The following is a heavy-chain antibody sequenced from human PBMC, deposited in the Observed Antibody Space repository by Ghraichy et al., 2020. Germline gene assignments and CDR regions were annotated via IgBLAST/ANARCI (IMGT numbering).Heavy chain of an antibody. D-gene: IGHD2/OR15-2a*01. Sequence: GGSLRLSCVASGFTFSNAWMTWVRQPPGKGLEWVGHIKSKSDGGTTDYAAPVKGRFTISRDDSKNTLYLQMNSLRTEDTAVYYCATPPGFFAAPFDYWGQGTLVTVSS. CDR3: ATPPGFFAAPFDY. V-gene: IGHV3-15*01. CDR1: GFTFSNAW. CDR2: IKSKSDGGTT. J-gene: IGHJ4*02.